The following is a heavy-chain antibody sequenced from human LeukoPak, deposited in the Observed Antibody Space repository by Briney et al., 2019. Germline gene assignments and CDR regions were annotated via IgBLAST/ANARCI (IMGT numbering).Heavy chain of an antibody. Sequence: SETLSLTCTVSGYSISSGYYWGWIRQPPGKGLEWIGSIYHSGSTYYNPSLKSRVTISVDTSKNQFSLKLSSVTAADTAVYYCASSFKTATIVDYWGQGTLVTVFS. CDR3: ASSFKTATIVDY. J-gene: IGHJ4*02. CDR2: IYHSGST. D-gene: IGHD5-24*01. CDR1: GYSISSGYY. V-gene: IGHV4-38-2*02.